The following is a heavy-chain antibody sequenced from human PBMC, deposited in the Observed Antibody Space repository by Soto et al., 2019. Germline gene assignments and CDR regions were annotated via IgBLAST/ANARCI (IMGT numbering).Heavy chain of an antibody. Sequence: QVPLVQSGAEVKKPGASVKVSCKASGYVFISYGISWVRQAPGQGLEWMGWISRHNGNTNYAQKFQGRVTMTTDASTSTAYMELRSLRSDDTAVYYCVRDLDGSGSYYTDYWGQGTLVTVSS. CDR3: VRDLDGSGSYYTDY. J-gene: IGHJ4*02. CDR1: GYVFISYG. CDR2: ISRHNGNT. V-gene: IGHV1-18*01. D-gene: IGHD3-10*01.